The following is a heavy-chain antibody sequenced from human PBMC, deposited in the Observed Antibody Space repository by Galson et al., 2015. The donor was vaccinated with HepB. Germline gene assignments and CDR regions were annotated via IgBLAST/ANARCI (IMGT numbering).Heavy chain of an antibody. V-gene: IGHV2-5*02. CDR2: IYWDDDK. J-gene: IGHJ4*02. CDR1: GFSLSTFGVG. D-gene: IGHD5-24*01. CDR3: ARVEMAIFNF. Sequence: PALVKPTQTLTLTCTFSGFSLSTFGVGVGWLRQPPGKALEWLALIYWDDDKRYSPSMKRRLTITKDTSKNQVVLSMTNMDPVDTATYYCARVEMAIFNFWGQGTLVTVSS.